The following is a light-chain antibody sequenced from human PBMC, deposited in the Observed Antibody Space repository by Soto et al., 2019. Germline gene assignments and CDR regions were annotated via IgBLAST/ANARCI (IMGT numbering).Light chain of an antibody. CDR1: SSDVGGYKS. Sequence: QSALTQPRSVSGSPGQSVTVYCIGTSSDVGGYKSVSWYQQYPGKAPKLMIYDVSERPSGVPNRFSGSKSGNTASLTISGLQAEDEADYYCCSYVGSYSYVFGTGTKLTVL. CDR2: DVS. J-gene: IGLJ1*01. CDR3: CSYVGSYSYV. V-gene: IGLV2-11*01.